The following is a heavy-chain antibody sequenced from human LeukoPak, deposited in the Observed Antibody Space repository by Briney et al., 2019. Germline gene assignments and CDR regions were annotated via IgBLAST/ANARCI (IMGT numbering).Heavy chain of an antibody. CDR1: GFIFVDYA. CDR2: IRSKAYGGTT. V-gene: IGHV3-49*04. J-gene: IGHJ4*02. D-gene: IGHD4-17*01. CDR3: TRATPKIRGDY. Sequence: GRSLRLSCTLSGFIFVDYAMLWVRQAPGKGLEWVGVIRSKAYGGTTEYAASVKGRFTTSREDSKSIAYLHANDLETEDTAWDYCTRATPKIRGDYWGQGTLVTVSS.